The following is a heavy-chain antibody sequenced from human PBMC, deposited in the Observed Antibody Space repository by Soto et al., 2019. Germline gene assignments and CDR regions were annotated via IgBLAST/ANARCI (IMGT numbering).Heavy chain of an antibody. J-gene: IGHJ3*01. Sequence: QLQLQESASGLVRPSQTLSLTCAVSGGSVNSGGFSWNWIRQPPGKGLEWIGYVYQSGSTYYNPPLRSRVSISLDRSKNQFSLTLNSVTAADTAVYYCARDWGYCSSSSCREPAFDVWGQGTVVTVSS. V-gene: IGHV4-30-2*01. CDR2: VYQSGST. CDR3: ARDWGYCSSSSCREPAFDV. D-gene: IGHD2-15*01. CDR1: GGSVNSGGFS.